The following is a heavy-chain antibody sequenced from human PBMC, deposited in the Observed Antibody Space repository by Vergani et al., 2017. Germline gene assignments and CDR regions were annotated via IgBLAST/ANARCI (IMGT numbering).Heavy chain of an antibody. V-gene: IGHV3-30*02. CDR1: GFTLSNYD. CDR3: AKHFRGWGIDY. Sequence: QVQLVESGGGVVQRGGSLRLPCATSGFTLSNYDMQWIRQGPGKGLEFVAFLQFDGSNQYYADSVKGRFTLSRDFSKNTLYLQMNSLRTDDTATYYCAKHFRGWGIDYWCQGTQVIVSS. J-gene: IGHJ4*02. CDR2: LQFDGSNQ. D-gene: IGHD3-16*01.